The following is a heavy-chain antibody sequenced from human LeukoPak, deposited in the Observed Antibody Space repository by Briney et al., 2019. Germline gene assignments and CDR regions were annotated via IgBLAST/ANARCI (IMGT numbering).Heavy chain of an antibody. J-gene: IGHJ4*02. V-gene: IGHV3-21*01. D-gene: IGHD6-13*01. CDR1: GFTFSSYS. CDR2: ISSSSSYI. CDR3: ARYTAAAGIDYFDY. Sequence: GGSLRPSCAASGFTFSSYSMNWVRQAPGKGREWVSSISSSSSYIYYADSVKGRFTISRDNAKNSLYLQMNSLRAGDTAVYYCARYTAAAGIDYFDYWGQGTLVTVSS.